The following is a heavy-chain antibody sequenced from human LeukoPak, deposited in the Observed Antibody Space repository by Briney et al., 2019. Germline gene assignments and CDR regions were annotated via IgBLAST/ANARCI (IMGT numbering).Heavy chain of an antibody. CDR1: GFTFSSYE. V-gene: IGHV3-74*01. CDR3: ARDRYSSGWFGY. J-gene: IGHJ4*02. CDR2: INSDGRST. D-gene: IGHD6-19*01. Sequence: GGSLRLSCAASGFTFSSYEMNWVRQAPGKGLVWVSRINSDGRSTVYADSVKGRFTISRDNAKNTLYLQMNSLRDEDTAVYYCARDRYSSGWFGYWGQGTLVTVSS.